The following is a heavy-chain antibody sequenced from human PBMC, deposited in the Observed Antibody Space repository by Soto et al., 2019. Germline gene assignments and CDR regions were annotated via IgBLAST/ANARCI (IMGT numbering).Heavy chain of an antibody. D-gene: IGHD3-10*01. CDR3: ARHHYGSGSYLPTFDY. J-gene: IGHJ4*02. CDR1: NGSISSTTYF. CDR2: ISYSGST. V-gene: IGHV4-39*01. Sequence: SDTLSLTCTVSNGSISSTTYFWGWIRQPPGKGLEWIGSISYSGSTFYNPSLKSRVTISVETSKNQFSLKLSSMTAADTAVYYCARHHYGSGSYLPTFDYWGQGTLVTVSS.